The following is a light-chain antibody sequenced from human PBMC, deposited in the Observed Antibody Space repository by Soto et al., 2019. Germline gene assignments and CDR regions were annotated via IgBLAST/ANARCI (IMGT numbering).Light chain of an antibody. CDR3: QQHGNSPPLT. CDR2: GAS. Sequence: EIVLTQSPGTLSLSPGERATLSCRASQSVSSHLAWYQQRPGQAPRLLIYGASSRATGIPDRFSGSGSGTDFTLTISRLEPEDFALYYCQQHGNSPPLTFGGGTKVDIK. J-gene: IGKJ4*01. CDR1: QSVSSH. V-gene: IGKV3-20*01.